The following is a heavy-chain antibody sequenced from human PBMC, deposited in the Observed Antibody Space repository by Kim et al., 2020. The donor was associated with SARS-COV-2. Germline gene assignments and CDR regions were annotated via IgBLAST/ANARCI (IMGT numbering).Heavy chain of an antibody. Sequence: GGSLRLSCAASGFTVSSYSMNWVRQAPGKGLEWVSHIGSSNAIVYADSVKGRFTISRDNAKNSVFLQMNSLRDEDTSVYYCARDATFESSGYGYFFDYWGQGSLVALSS. CDR1: GFTVSSYS. V-gene: IGHV3-48*02. CDR3: ARDATFESSGYGYFFDY. J-gene: IGHJ4*02. D-gene: IGHD3-22*01. CDR2: IGSSNAI.